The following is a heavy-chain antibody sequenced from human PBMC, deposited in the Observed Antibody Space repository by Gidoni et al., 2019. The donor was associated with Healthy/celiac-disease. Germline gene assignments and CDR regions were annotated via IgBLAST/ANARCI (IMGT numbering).Heavy chain of an antibody. CDR3: ARDRGDIVVVPAAAHFDP. Sequence: QVQLQESGPGLVKPSETLSLTCPVSGGSISSYYWSWIRQPAGKGLEWIGRIYTSGSTNYNPSLKSRVTMSVDTSKNQFSLKLSSVTAADTAVYYCARDRGDIVVVPAAAHFDPWGQGTLVTVSS. CDR2: IYTSGST. D-gene: IGHD2-2*01. J-gene: IGHJ5*02. V-gene: IGHV4-4*07. CDR1: GGSISSYY.